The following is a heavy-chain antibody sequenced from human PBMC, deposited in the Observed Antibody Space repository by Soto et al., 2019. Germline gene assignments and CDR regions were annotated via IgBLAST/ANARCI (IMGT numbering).Heavy chain of an antibody. Sequence: EVQLLESGGGLVQPGGSLRLSCAASGFTFTTYAMSWVRQAPGKGLEWVSAISGGGITTYYADAVKGRFTISRDNSKNTLYLQMNSLRAEDTAIYYCAKDLRYRGLGTLVTVSS. J-gene: IGHJ4*02. D-gene: IGHD5-12*01. V-gene: IGHV3-23*01. CDR3: AKDLRY. CDR1: GFTFTTYA. CDR2: ISGGGITT.